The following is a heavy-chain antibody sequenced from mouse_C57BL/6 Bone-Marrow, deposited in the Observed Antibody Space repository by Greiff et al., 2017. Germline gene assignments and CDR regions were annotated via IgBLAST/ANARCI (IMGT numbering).Heavy chain of an antibody. V-gene: IGHV1-19*01. CDR3: ARNHYSYDGYYVFAY. J-gene: IGHJ3*01. CDR2: INPYNGGT. CDR1: GYTFTDYY. Sequence: EVKLMESGPVLVKPGASVKMSCKASGYTFTDYYMNWVKQSHGKSLEWIGVINPYNGGTSYNQKFKGKATLTVDKSSSTAYMELNSLTSEDSAVYYCARNHYSYDGYYVFAYWGQGTLVTVSA. D-gene: IGHD2-3*01.